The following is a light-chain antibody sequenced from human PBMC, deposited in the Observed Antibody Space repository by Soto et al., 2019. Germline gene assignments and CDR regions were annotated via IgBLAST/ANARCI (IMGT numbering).Light chain of an antibody. J-gene: IGKJ1*01. CDR3: QQYNTYSWT. CDR2: KAS. V-gene: IGKV1-5*03. Sequence: DLQMTQSPSTLSGSVGDRVTITCRASQTISSWLAWYQQKPGKDPKLLIYKASTLKSGVPSRFSGSGSGTEFNLTISRLQTDDFATYYCQQYNTYSWTFGPGTKVDIK. CDR1: QTISSW.